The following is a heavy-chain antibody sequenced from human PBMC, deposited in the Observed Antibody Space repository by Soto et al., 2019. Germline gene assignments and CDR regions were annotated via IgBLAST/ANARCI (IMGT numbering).Heavy chain of an antibody. V-gene: IGHV3-23*01. CDR1: GFTFSSYA. D-gene: IGHD2-2*01. Sequence: GGSLRLSCAASGFTFSSYAMSWVRQAPGKGLEWVSAISGSGGSTYYADSVKGRFTISRDNSKNTLYLQMNSLGAEDTAVYYCAKTGYCSSTSCYPVDEYYFDYWGQGTLVTVSS. J-gene: IGHJ4*02. CDR2: ISGSGGST. CDR3: AKTGYCSSTSCYPVDEYYFDY.